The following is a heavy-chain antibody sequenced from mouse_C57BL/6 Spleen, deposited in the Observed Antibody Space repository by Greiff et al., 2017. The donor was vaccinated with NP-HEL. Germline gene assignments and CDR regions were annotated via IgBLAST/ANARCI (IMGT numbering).Heavy chain of an antibody. CDR3: ARDPYGYLYAMDY. D-gene: IGHD2-2*01. CDR1: GYTFTSYW. CDR2: IYPGSGST. J-gene: IGHJ4*01. Sequence: QVQLQQPGAELVKPGASVKMSCKASGYTFTSYWITWVKQRPGQGLEWIGDIYPGSGSTNYIEKFKSKATLTVDTSSSTSYMQLSSLTSEDSAVYYCARDPYGYLYAMDYWGQGTSVTVSS. V-gene: IGHV1-55*01.